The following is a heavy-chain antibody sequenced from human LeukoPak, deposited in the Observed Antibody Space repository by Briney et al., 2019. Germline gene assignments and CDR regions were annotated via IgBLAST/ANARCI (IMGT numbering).Heavy chain of an antibody. D-gene: IGHD6-19*01. CDR2: IRSDGSRT. J-gene: IGHJ4*02. Sequence: PGGSLRLSCVASGFSFSAYIMHWVRQAPGKGLEYVSAIRSDGSRTFYPNSVKGRFTISRDNSKSPLYLQMGSLRAEDTAVYYCTRRYGGHSGWAGYHDSWGQGTLVTVSS. CDR3: TRRYGGHSGWAGYHDS. V-gene: IGHV3-64*01. CDR1: GFSFSAYI.